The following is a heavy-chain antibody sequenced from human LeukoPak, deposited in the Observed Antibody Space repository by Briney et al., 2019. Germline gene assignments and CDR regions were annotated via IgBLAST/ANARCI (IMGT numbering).Heavy chain of an antibody. D-gene: IGHD3-16*02. CDR1: GGTFSSYA. J-gene: IGHJ4*02. V-gene: IGHV1-69*06. Sequence: GASVKVSCKASGGTFSSYAISWVRQAPGQGLEWMGGIIPIFGTANYAQKFQGRVTITADKSTSTAYMELSSLRSEDTAVYYCARDRIPPLRLGELSPYVPFDYWGQGTLVTVSS. CDR3: ARDRIPPLRLGELSPYVPFDY. CDR2: IIPIFGTA.